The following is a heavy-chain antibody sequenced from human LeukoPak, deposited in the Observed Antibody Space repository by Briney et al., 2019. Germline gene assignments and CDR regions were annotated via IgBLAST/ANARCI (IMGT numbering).Heavy chain of an antibody. V-gene: IGHV4-59*01. CDR2: IYYSGST. D-gene: IGHD3-22*01. Sequence: SETLSLTCTVYGGSFSSYFWSWIRQSPGKGLEWIGYIYYSGSTNYNPSLKSRVTISVDTSKNQFSLKLSSVTAADTAVYYCARIIHYDSSGYYPAPFDYWGQGTLVTVSS. J-gene: IGHJ4*02. CDR3: ARIIHYDSSGYYPAPFDY. CDR1: GGSFSSYF.